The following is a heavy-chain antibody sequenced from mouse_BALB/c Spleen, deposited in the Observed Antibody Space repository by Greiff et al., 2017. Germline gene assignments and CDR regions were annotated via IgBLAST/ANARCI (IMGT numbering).Heavy chain of an antibody. J-gene: IGHJ1*01. D-gene: IGHD1-1*01. CDR1: GYTFTSYW. Sequence: LKQPGSELVRPGASVKLSCKASGYTFTSYWMHWVKQRPGQGLEWIGNIYPGSGSTNYDEKFKSKATLTVDTSSSTAYMQLSSLTSEDSAVYYCTRSSDYYGSSYWYFDVWGAGTTVTVSS. CDR3: TRSSDYYGSSYWYFDV. CDR2: IYPGSGST. V-gene: IGHV1S22*01.